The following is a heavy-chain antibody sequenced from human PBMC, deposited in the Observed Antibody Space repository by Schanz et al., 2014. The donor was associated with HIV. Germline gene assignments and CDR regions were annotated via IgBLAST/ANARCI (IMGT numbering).Heavy chain of an antibody. D-gene: IGHD3-22*01. CDR1: GFNFNNYA. Sequence: EVQLLESGGGLEQPGGSLRLSCAASGFNFNNYAMTWVRQAPGKGLEWVSSISESGGRTYYADSVKGRFTISRDNSKNTLYLQLKSLRAEDRAVYYCAKDRNYYDDRYIGKGNYYYYYGMDVWGQGTTVTVSS. CDR2: ISESGGRT. J-gene: IGHJ6*02. V-gene: IGHV3-23*01. CDR3: AKDRNYYDDRYIGKGNYYYYYGMDV.